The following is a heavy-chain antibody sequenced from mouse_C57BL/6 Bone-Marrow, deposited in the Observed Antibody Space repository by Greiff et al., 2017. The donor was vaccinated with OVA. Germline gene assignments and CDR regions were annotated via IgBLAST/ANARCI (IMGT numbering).Heavy chain of an antibody. Sequence: QVQLQQSGAELARPGASVKLSCKASGYTFTSYGISWVKQRTGQGLEWIGKIYPRSGNTYYNEKFKGKATLTADKSSSTAYMELRSLTSEDSAVYFCARGDYYGSSYDYWGQGTTLTVSS. CDR1: GYTFTSYG. CDR3: ARGDYYGSSYDY. V-gene: IGHV1-81*01. CDR2: IYPRSGNT. D-gene: IGHD1-1*01. J-gene: IGHJ2*01.